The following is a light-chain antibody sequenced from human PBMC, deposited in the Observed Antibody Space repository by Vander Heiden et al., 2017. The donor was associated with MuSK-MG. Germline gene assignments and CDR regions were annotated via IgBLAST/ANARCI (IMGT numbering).Light chain of an antibody. CDR3: QQYNNRPT. Sequence: EIVMTQSPATLSVSPGERATLSCRASQSVSSNLAWYQQKPGQAPRLLIYGASNRANGIPDRFSGSGYGTEFTLTSSSRQSEDFAVYYGQQYNNRPTFGQGTKLEIK. CDR2: GAS. J-gene: IGKJ2*01. CDR1: QSVSSN. V-gene: IGKV3-15*01.